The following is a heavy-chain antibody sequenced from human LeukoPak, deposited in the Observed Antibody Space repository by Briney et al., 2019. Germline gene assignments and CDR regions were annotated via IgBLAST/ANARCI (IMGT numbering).Heavy chain of an antibody. V-gene: IGHV3-48*03. J-gene: IGHJ4*02. CDR3: ARSSGSYRPMGY. CDR1: GFTFSSYE. D-gene: IGHD3-22*01. CDR2: IDSTDTI. Sequence: GGSLRLSCASSGFTFSSYEMNWVRQAPGKGLQWISHIDSTDTIHYADSVKGRFTISRDNAKNSLYLQMNSLRAEDTAVYYCARSSGSYRPMGYWAQGTLSPSPQ.